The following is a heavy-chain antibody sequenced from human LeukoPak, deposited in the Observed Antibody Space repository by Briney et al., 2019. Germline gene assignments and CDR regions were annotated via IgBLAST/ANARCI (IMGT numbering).Heavy chain of an antibody. D-gene: IGHD3-16*01. CDR3: ARIGHPWGIEDAFDI. CDR2: TYYTSKWYS. Sequence: TSQTLSLTCAISGDTVSSNSATWNWIRQSPSRGLERLGRTYYTSKWYSDYAVSVKSRITINPDTSKNQFSLQLNSVTPEDTAVYYCARIGHPWGIEDAFDIWGQGTMVTVSS. V-gene: IGHV6-1*01. CDR1: GDTVSSNSAT. J-gene: IGHJ3*02.